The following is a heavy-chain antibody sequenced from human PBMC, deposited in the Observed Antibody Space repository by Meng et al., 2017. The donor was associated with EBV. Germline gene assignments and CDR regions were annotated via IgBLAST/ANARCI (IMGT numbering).Heavy chain of an antibody. CDR3: ARGDYTNYPRWFDP. D-gene: IGHD4-11*01. CDR2: IYYTGST. CDR1: GGSVNNESYY. Sequence: QVQLQESGPGLVKPSETLSITGTVSGGSVNNESYYWGWIRQPPGKGLEYIGYIYYTGSTNYNSSLKSRVTISLDKSKNQFSLKLPSLTAADTAIYYCARGDYTNYPRWFDPWGQGTLVNVSS. V-gene: IGHV4-61*01. J-gene: IGHJ5*02.